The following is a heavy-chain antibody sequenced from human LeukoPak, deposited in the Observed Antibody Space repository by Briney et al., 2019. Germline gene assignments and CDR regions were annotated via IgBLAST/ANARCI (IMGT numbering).Heavy chain of an antibody. CDR1: GFTFSSYW. V-gene: IGHV3-7*03. CDR3: ANCAQAVAGRY. D-gene: IGHD6-19*01. Sequence: GGSLRLSCAASGFTFSSYWMSWVRQAPGKGLEWVANIKQDGSEKYYADSVKGRFTISRDNSKNTLYLQMNSLRAEDTAVYYCANCAQAVAGRYWGQGTLVTVSS. CDR2: IKQDGSEK. J-gene: IGHJ4*02.